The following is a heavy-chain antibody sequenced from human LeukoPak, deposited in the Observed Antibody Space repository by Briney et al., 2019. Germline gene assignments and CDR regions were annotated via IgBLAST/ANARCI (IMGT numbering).Heavy chain of an antibody. CDR1: GFTFDDYA. V-gene: IGHV3-9*01. J-gene: IGHJ4*02. D-gene: IGHD2-2*02. CDR2: ISWSSGSI. Sequence: PGGSLRLSCAASGFTFDDYAMHWVRQAPGKGLEWVSGISWSSGSIGYADSVKGRFTISRDNAKNSLYLQMNSLRAEDTAVYYCARLSGAIADYWGQGTLVTVSS. CDR3: ARLSGAIADY.